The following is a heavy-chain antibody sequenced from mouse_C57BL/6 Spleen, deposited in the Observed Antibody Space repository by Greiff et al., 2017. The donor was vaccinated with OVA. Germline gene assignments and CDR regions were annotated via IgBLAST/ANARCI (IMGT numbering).Heavy chain of an antibody. Sequence: VMVVESGAELVRPGTSVKVSCKASGYAFTNYLIEWVKQRPGQGLEWIGVINPGSGGTNYNEKFKGKATLTADKSSSTAYMQLSSLTSEDSAVYFCARSEITTVVEGDYAMDYWGQGTSVTVSS. CDR1: GYAFTNYL. J-gene: IGHJ4*01. V-gene: IGHV1-54*01. CDR3: ARSEITTVVEGDYAMDY. D-gene: IGHD1-1*01. CDR2: INPGSGGT.